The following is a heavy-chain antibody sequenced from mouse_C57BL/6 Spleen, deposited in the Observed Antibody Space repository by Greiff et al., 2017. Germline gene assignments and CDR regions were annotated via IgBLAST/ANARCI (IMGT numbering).Heavy chain of an antibody. D-gene: IGHD2-4*01. CDR2: IWSGGST. CDR1: GFSLTSYG. J-gene: IGHJ3*01. Sequence: VQGVESGPGLVQPSQSLSITCTVSGFSLTSYGVHWVRQSPGKGLEWLGVIWSGGSTDYNAAFISRLSISKDNSRSQVFFKMNRLQADDTAIYYCARNPDDYDGGRFADWGQGTLVTVSA. V-gene: IGHV2-2*01. CDR3: ARNPDDYDGGRFAD.